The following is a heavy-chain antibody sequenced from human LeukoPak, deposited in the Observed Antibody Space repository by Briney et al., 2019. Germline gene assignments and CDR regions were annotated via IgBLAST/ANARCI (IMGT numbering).Heavy chain of an antibody. CDR2: ISYDGSNK. CDR3: AREAWYSHVY. Sequence: PGGSLRLSCAASGFTFSSYAMHWVRQAPGKGLEWVAVISYDGSNKYYADSVKGRFTISRDNAKNSLYLQMNSLRAEDTAMYYCAREAWYSHVYWGQGTLVTVSS. CDR1: GFTFSSYA. D-gene: IGHD6-13*01. J-gene: IGHJ4*02. V-gene: IGHV3-30*04.